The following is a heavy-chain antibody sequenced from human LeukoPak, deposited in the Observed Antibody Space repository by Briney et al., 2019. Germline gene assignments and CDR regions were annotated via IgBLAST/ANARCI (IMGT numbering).Heavy chain of an antibody. CDR2: IRSKAYGGTT. Sequence: HPGGSLRLSCTASGFTFGDYAMSWVRQAPGKGLEWVGFIRSKAYGGTTEYAASVKGRFTISRDDSKSIAYLQMNSLKTEDTAVYYCTRDADYGSGSEFDIWGQGTMVTVSS. CDR3: TRDADYGSGSEFDI. V-gene: IGHV3-49*04. CDR1: GFTFGDYA. J-gene: IGHJ3*02. D-gene: IGHD3-10*01.